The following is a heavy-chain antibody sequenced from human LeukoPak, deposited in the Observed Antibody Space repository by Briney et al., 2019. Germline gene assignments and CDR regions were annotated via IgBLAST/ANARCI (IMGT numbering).Heavy chain of an antibody. D-gene: IGHD5-18*01. CDR3: ARSWIQPWLFTPLDY. Sequence: GRSLRLSCAASGFTFSSYAVHWVRQAPGKGLEWVAVISYDGSNKYYADSVKGRITISRDNSKNTLYLQMNSLRAEDTAVYYCARSWIQPWLFTPLDYWGQGTLVTVSS. V-gene: IGHV3-30*04. J-gene: IGHJ4*02. CDR1: GFTFSSYA. CDR2: ISYDGSNK.